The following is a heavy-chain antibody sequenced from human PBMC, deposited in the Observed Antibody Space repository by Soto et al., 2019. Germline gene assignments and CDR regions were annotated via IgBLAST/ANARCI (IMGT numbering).Heavy chain of an antibody. CDR1: GYTFTRQY. D-gene: IGHD5-12*01. CDR2: ITPGGTPT. Sequence: ASVKVSCKAFGYTFTRQYIHWVRQAPGQGLEWMGGITPGGTPTTFAQKFQGRVTMTRDTSTRTVYTELISLRSEDTAVYYCARVRLSDYSEDGFDIWGQGTRVTVSS. J-gene: IGHJ3*02. V-gene: IGHV1-46*01. CDR3: ARVRLSDYSEDGFDI.